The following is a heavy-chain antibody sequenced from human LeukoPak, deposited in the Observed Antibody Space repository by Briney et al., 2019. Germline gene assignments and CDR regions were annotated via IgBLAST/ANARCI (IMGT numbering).Heavy chain of an antibody. J-gene: IGHJ6*03. CDR1: GESFSGYY. D-gene: IGHD4-17*01. Sequence: SQTLSLTCAVYGESFSGYYWSWIRKPPPKGLEWIGEIKHSGSTNYNPSLKSRVPISVDTSKNQFSLKLNSVTAADTAVYYCARGSRRPTVSKGTDRSLYYYYMDVWGKGTTVTVSS. CDR2: IKHSGST. V-gene: IGHV4-34*01. CDR3: ARGSRRPTVSKGTDRSLYYYYMDV.